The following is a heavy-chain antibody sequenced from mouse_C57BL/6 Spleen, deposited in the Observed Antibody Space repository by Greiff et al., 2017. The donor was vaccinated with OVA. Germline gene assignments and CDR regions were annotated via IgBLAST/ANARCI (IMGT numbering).Heavy chain of an antibody. CDR1: GYAFSSSW. J-gene: IGHJ3*01. Sequence: VQLQQSGPELVKPGASVKISCKASGYAFSSSWMNWVKQRPGKGLEWIGRIYPGDGDTNYNGKFKGKATLTADKSSSTAYMQLSSLTSEDSAVYFCASMRSGFAYWGQGTLVTVSA. CDR3: ASMRSGFAY. D-gene: IGHD2-3*01. CDR2: IYPGDGDT. V-gene: IGHV1-82*01.